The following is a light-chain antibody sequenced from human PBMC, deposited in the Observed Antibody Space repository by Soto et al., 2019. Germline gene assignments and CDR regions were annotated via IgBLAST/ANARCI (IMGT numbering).Light chain of an antibody. Sequence: DIQMTQSPSSVSASVGDRVTITCRASQGISRWLTWYQQKPGKAPKLLIFAASSLQTGVPPRFSGGGSGTDFSLTISSLHPEDFATYYCQQANSFPRTFGQGTKVDSK. J-gene: IGKJ1*01. CDR2: AAS. CDR3: QQANSFPRT. V-gene: IGKV1-12*01. CDR1: QGISRW.